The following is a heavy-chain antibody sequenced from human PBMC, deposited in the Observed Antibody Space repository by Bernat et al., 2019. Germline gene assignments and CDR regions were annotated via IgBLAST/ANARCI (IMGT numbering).Heavy chain of an antibody. J-gene: IGHJ4*02. CDR1: GFTFSSYA. V-gene: IGHV3-30*07. D-gene: IGHD6-19*01. Sequence: QVQLVESGGGVVQPGRSLRLSCAASGFTFSSYAMHWVRRAPGKGLEWVAVISYDGSNKYYADSVKGRFTISRDNSKNTLYLQMNSLRAEDTAVYYCASPAGYSSGWYPNDFDYWGQGTLVTVSS. CDR2: ISYDGSNK. CDR3: ASPAGYSSGWYPNDFDY.